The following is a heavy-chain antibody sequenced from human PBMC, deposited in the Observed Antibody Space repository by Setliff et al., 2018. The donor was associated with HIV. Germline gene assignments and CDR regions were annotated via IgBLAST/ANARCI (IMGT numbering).Heavy chain of an antibody. Sequence: PSETLSLTCTVSGGSMNSGAYYWSWIRQHPGKGLEWIGYIYYSGSTYYNPSLKSRVIISVDTSKKQFSLKLSSVTAADTAVYYCAREGTYSGTYWVRRVASFDIWGQGTMVTVSS. CDR3: AREGTYSGTYWVRRVASFDI. D-gene: IGHD1-26*01. J-gene: IGHJ3*02. CDR2: IYYSGST. V-gene: IGHV4-31*02. CDR1: GGSMNSGAYY.